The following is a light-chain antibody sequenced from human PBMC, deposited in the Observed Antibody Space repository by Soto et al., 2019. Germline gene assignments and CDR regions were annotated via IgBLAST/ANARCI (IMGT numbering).Light chain of an antibody. CDR2: HAS. CDR3: QQYNLYPET. V-gene: IGKV1-5*01. J-gene: IGKJ1*01. Sequence: DIQMTQSPSTLSASVGDRVTITCRASQTISSWLAWYQQKPGKAPKLLIYHASSLESGVPSRFSGSGSGTEFTLTISSLHPDDFATYYCQQYNLYPETFGQGTKVEIK. CDR1: QTISSW.